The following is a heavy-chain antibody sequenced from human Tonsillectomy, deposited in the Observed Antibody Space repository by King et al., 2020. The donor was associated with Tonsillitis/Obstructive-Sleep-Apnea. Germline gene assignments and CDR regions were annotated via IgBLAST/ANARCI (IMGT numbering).Heavy chain of an antibody. CDR1: GGSFSGYY. CDR2: INHSGST. D-gene: IGHD3-22*01. Sequence: VQLPQWGAGLLKPSETLSLTCAVYGGSFSGYYWSWIRQPPGKGLEWIGEINHSGSTNYNPSLKSRVTISVDTSKNQFSLKLSSVTAADTAVYYCASRSGYYDSSGGWFDPWGQGTLVTVSS. V-gene: IGHV4-34*01. CDR3: ASRSGYYDSSGGWFDP. J-gene: IGHJ5*02.